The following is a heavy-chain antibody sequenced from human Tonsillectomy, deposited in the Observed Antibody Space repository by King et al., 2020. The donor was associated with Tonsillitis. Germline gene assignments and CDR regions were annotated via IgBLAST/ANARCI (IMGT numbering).Heavy chain of an antibody. CDR2: MSYDGSNK. V-gene: IGHV3-30*04. D-gene: IGHD4-23*01. CDR1: GFTFSSYA. J-gene: IGHJ4*02. Sequence: VQLVESGGGVVQPGRSLRLSCAASGFTFSSYAMHWVRQAPGKGLEWVAVMSYDGSNKYYAESVKGRFTISRDNSKNTLYLQMNSLRAEDTAVYYCARGQNYGCNLGLYFDYWGQGTLVTVSS. CDR3: ARGQNYGCNLGLYFDY.